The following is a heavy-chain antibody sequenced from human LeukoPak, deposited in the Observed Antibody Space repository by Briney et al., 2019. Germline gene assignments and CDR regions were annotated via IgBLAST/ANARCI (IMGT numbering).Heavy chain of an antibody. V-gene: IGHV4-59*08. J-gene: IGHJ4*02. CDR2: IFYSGST. D-gene: IGHD6-13*01. Sequence: SETLSLTCTVSGGSISPYYWSWIRQPPGEGLEWIGYIFYSGSTNYNPSLKGRVTMSLDTSKNQFSLKLSSVTAADTAVYYCARLRRDSSSWYVDYWGQGTLVTVSS. CDR1: GGSISPYY. CDR3: ARLRRDSSSWYVDY.